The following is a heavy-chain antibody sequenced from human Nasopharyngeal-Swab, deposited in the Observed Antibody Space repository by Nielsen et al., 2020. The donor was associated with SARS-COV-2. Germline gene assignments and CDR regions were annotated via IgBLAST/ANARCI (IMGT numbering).Heavy chain of an antibody. J-gene: IGHJ4*02. V-gene: IGHV3-23*01. CDR3: AKLAEMGTFFDY. CDR2: ISGSGGST. Sequence: GESLKISCAASGFTFSSYAMSWVRQAPGKGLEWVSAISGSGGSTYYADSVKGRFTISRDNSKNTLYLQMNSLRAEDTAVYYCAKLAEMGTFFDYWGQGTLVTVSS. D-gene: IGHD6-19*01. CDR1: GFTFSSYA.